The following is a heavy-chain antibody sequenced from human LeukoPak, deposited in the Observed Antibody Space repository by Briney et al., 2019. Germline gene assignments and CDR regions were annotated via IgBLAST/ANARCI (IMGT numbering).Heavy chain of an antibody. J-gene: IGHJ4*02. V-gene: IGHV5-51*01. Sequence: GESLKIPCKGSGYNFGTYWIAWVRQMSGKGLEWMGSINPGDSNSRYSPSFQGQVTISADKSITTAYLQWSSLKASDTAMYYCARRGSGSDYWGQGTFVTVSS. CDR3: ARRGSGSDY. CDR2: INPGDSNS. CDR1: GYNFGTYW. D-gene: IGHD6-19*01.